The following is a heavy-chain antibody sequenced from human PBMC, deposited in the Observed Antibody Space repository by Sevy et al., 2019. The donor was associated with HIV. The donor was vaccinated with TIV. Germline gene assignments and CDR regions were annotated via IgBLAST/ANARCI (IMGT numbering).Heavy chain of an antibody. CDR2: ISFNGNHE. J-gene: IGHJ4*02. Sequence: GGSLRLSCAASGFTFTNFPMHWVRQAPGRGLEWVAIISFNGNHEFYADSVKGRFTISRDNSKSTLYLQMNSLPREDTAVYYCVRTAGLTGSYEYWGQGTQVTVSS. V-gene: IGHV3-30-3*01. D-gene: IGHD3-9*01. CDR3: VRTAGLTGSYEY. CDR1: GFTFTNFP.